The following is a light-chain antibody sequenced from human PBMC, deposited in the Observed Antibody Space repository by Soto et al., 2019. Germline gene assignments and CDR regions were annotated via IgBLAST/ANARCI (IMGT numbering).Light chain of an antibody. CDR2: LGS. J-gene: IGKJ5*01. CDR1: QSLLHSNGYNY. Sequence: DIVMTQSPLSLPVTPGEPASISCRSSQSLLHSNGYNYLDWYLQKPGQSPQLLIYLGSNRASGVPDRFIGSGSGTDFALNVSSVEAEDVGVYYCMQALQSPNTFGQGTRLEIK. V-gene: IGKV2-28*01. CDR3: MQALQSPNT.